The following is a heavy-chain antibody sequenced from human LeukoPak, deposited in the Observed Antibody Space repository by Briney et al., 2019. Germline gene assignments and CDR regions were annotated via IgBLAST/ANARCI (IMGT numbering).Heavy chain of an antibody. CDR3: ARGVGATSYYYYYMDV. J-gene: IGHJ6*03. CDR1: GYTFNTYG. Sequence: ASVKVSCKPSGYTFNTYGITWVRQAPGQGLEWMGWISPYNGNTNYAQKFQGRVTLTTDTSTSTAYMELRSLRSEDTAVYYCARGVGATSYYYYYMDVWGKGTTVTVSS. D-gene: IGHD1-26*01. CDR2: ISPYNGNT. V-gene: IGHV1-18*01.